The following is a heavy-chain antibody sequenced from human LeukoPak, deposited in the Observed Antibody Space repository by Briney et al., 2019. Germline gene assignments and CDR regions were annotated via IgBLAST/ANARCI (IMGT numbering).Heavy chain of an antibody. CDR3: ARRHCTNGVCYRGYYYMDV. CDR1: GGSISSGDFY. V-gene: IGHV4-30-4*08. J-gene: IGHJ6*03. CDR2: IYNSGST. Sequence: PSQTLSLTCTVSGGSISSGDFYWSWIRQPPGKGLEWIAYIYNSGSTYYNPSLKSRVTISVDTSKNQFSLKLSSVTAADTAVYYCARRHCTNGVCYRGYYYMDVWGKGTTVTVSS. D-gene: IGHD2-8*01.